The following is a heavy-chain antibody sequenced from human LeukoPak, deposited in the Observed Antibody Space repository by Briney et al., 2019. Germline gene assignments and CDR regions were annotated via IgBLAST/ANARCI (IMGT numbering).Heavy chain of an antibody. CDR2: IWYDGSRT. V-gene: IGHV3-33*08. J-gene: IGHJ1*01. CDR3: ARDRCSGGSCDSGAEYYQH. D-gene: IGHD2-15*01. CDR1: EFTFSSYW. Sequence: GGSLRLSCAASEFTFSSYWMHWVRQVPGKGLEWVAVIWYDGSRTYYADSVKGRFTISRDNSKNTLDLQMNSLRAEDTAVYYCARDRCSGGSCDSGAEYYQHWGQGTLVTVSS.